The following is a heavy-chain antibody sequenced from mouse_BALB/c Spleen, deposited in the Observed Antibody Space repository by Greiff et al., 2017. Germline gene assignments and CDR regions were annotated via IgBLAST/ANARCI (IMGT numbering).Heavy chain of an antibody. CDR1: GFTFSDYY. D-gene: IGHD2-14*01. J-gene: IGHJ3*01. Sequence: DVLLVESGGGSVKPGGSLKLSCAASGFTFSDYYMYWVRQTPEKRLEWVATISDGGSYTYYPDSVKGRFTISRDNAKNNLYLQMSSLKSEDTAMYYCARDYYRYDEAWFAYWGQGTLVTVSA. V-gene: IGHV5-4*02. CDR3: ARDYYRYDEAWFAY. CDR2: ISDGGSYT.